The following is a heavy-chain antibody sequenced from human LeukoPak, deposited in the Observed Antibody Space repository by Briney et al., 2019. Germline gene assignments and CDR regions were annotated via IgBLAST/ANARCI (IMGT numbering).Heavy chain of an antibody. J-gene: IGHJ4*02. CDR2: INHSGST. V-gene: IGHV4-34*01. Sequence: PSETLCLTCTVYGGSFSGYYWSWIRQPPGKGLEWIGEINHSGSTNYNPSLKSRVTMSVDTSKNQFSLKLSSVTAADTAVYYCARGLRAVKTSPPYYFDYWGQGTLVTVSS. CDR3: ARGLRAVKTSPPYYFDY. CDR1: GGSFSGYY. D-gene: IGHD3-22*01.